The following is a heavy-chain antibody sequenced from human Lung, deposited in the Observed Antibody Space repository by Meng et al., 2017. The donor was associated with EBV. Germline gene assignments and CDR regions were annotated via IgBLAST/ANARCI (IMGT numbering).Heavy chain of an antibody. CDR2: IYHSGST. J-gene: IGHJ4*02. V-gene: IGHV4-4*02. CDR3: ARVVTALCGWYFDY. Sequence: QESRPGRVRPSGALSLTFPVSGGSISSMNWWSWVRQPPGKGLEWIGEIYHSGSTNYNPSLKRRVTISVDKSKNQFSLKLSSVTAADTAVYYCARVVTALCGWYFDYWGQGTLVTVSS. D-gene: IGHD2-21*02. CDR1: GGSISSMNW.